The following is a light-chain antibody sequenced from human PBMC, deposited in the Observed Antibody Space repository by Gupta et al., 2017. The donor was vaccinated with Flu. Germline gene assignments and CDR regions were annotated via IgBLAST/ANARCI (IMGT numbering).Light chain of an antibody. V-gene: IGLV1-44*01. CDR2: RND. CDR3: AAWDDSLNGRV. Sequence: QSVLPQPPSASGTPGQWVTISCSGSSSNNGSNNVIWYQQLPGTAPKLLIYRNDQRPSGVPDRFSGSKSGTSAAVAISGLQSEDEADYYCAAWDDSLNGRVFGGGTKVTVL. CDR1: SSNNGSNN. J-gene: IGLJ3*02.